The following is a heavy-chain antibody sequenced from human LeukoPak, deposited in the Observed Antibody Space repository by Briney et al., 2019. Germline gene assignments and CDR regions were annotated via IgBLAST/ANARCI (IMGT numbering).Heavy chain of an antibody. V-gene: IGHV2-5*02. D-gene: IGHD6-13*01. CDR1: GFSLSTSAVG. CDR3: AHRQTTIAAGERGFQH. J-gene: IGHJ1*01. Sequence: SGTTLVKPTQTLTLTCTFSGFSLSTSAVGMGWIRQPPGKALEWPAPIYWDDDKRYSPSLKSRLTITKDTSKNQVDLTMTNMDPVDTATYYCAHRQTTIAAGERGFQHWGQGTLVTVSS. CDR2: IYWDDDK.